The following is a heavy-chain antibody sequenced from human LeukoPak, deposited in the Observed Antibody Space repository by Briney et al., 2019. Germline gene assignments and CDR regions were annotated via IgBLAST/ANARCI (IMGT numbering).Heavy chain of an antibody. D-gene: IGHD1-14*01. CDR2: IYYSGST. Sequence: SETLSLTCTVSDGSINNYYWSWIRQPPGKGLEWIGYIYYSGSTNYNPSLKSRVTISLDTSKNQFSVKLSSVTTADTAVYYCAGISSGRWGQGTLVTVSS. V-gene: IGHV4-59*08. CDR1: DGSINNYY. CDR3: AGISSGR. J-gene: IGHJ4*02.